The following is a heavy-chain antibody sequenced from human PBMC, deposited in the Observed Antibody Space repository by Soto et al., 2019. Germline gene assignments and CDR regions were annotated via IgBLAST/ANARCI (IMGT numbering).Heavy chain of an antibody. J-gene: IGHJ5*02. CDR3: AGDPDSHYNDSHASSYP. D-gene: IGHD4-4*01. Sequence: QVQLVQSGAEVKKPGSSVKVSCKASGGTFSTYTITWVRQAPGQGLEWMGRIIPIIGIINYAQKFQGRVTISADKFTVTDYMELTGLRSDDTAVYYCAGDPDSHYNDSHASSYPWGQGTLVTVSS. V-gene: IGHV1-69*08. CDR1: GGTFSTYT. CDR2: IIPIIGII.